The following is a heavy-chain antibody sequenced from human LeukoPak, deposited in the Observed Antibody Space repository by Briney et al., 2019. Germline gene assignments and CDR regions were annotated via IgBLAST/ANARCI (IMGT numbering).Heavy chain of an antibody. CDR3: AKDRSIAVAPGLDY. CDR1: GFTFSSYG. V-gene: IGHV3-30*02. CDR2: IRYDGSNK. Sequence: GGSLRLSCAASGFTFSSYGMHWVRQAPGKGLEWVAFIRYDGSNKYYADSVKGRFTISRDNSKNTLYLQMNSLRAEDAAVYYCAKDRSIAVAPGLDYWGQGTLVTVSS. J-gene: IGHJ4*02. D-gene: IGHD6-19*01.